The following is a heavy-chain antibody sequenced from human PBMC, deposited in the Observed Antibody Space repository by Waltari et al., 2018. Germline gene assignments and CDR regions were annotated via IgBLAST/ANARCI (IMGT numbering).Heavy chain of an antibody. V-gene: IGHV3-72*01. CDR1: GFTFSDHY. CDR2: TRNKANSYTT. Sequence: EVQLVESGGGLVQPGGSLRLSCAASGFTFSDHYMDWVRQAPGKGLEWVGRTRNKANSYTTEYAASVKGRFTISRDDSKNSLYLQMNSLKTEDTAVYYCASFTGYCSGSCAFKGAFDIWGQGTMVTVSS. J-gene: IGHJ3*02. D-gene: IGHD2-15*01. CDR3: ASFTGYCSGSCAFKGAFDI.